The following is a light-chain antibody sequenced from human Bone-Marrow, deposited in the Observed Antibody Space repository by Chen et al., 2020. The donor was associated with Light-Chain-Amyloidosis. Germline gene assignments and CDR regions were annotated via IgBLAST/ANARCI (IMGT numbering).Light chain of an antibody. CDR2: GAS. V-gene: IGKV3-20*01. CDR1: QSVSSSY. Sequence: EIVFQHCPGTLSLSTGERATLSCRASQSVSSSYLAWDQQNPGQAPRLLIYGASSRATGIPDRFSGSGSGTDFTLTISRLEPEDFAVYYCQQYGSSPPVTVGQGTRLEIK. CDR3: QQYGSSPPVT. J-gene: IGKJ5*01.